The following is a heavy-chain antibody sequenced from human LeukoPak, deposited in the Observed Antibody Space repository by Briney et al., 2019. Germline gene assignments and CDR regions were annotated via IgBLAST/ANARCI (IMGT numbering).Heavy chain of an antibody. Sequence: ASVKVSCKTSGYIFIDYEISWVRQAPGLGLEWMGWMNPKSGDTGYEQKFQGRITITRDSSISTVYMELSSLRSEDTALYYCARGRYMDVWGKGTTVTVSS. CDR3: ARGRYMDV. CDR2: MNPKSGDT. CDR1: GYIFIDYE. J-gene: IGHJ6*03. V-gene: IGHV1-8*02.